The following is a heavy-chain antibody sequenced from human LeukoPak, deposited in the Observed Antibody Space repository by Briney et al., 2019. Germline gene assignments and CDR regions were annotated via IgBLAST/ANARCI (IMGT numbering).Heavy chain of an antibody. D-gene: IGHD1-1*01. J-gene: IGHJ6*03. V-gene: IGHV3-21*01. CDR3: AKETWTTGYYYYYYMDV. Sequence: SVKGRFTISRDNAKNSLYLQMNSLRAEDTAVYYCAKETWTTGYYYYYYMDVWGKGTTVTVSS.